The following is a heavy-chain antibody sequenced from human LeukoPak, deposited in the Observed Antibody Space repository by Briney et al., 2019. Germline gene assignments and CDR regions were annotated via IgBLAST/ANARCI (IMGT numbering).Heavy chain of an antibody. Sequence: KPSETLSLTCTVSGGSISSSSYYWGWIRQPPGKGLEWIGSIYYSGSTYYNPSLKSRVTISVGTSKNQFSLKLSSVTAADTAVYYCARHPLWFGELLFLDYWGQGTLVTVSS. D-gene: IGHD3-10*01. CDR3: ARHPLWFGELLFLDY. J-gene: IGHJ4*02. CDR1: GGSISSSSYY. CDR2: IYYSGST. V-gene: IGHV4-39*01.